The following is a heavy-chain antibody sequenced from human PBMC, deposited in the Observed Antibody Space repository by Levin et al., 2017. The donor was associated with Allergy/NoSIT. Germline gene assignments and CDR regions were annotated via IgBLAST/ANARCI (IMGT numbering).Heavy chain of an antibody. CDR2: ISGSGGST. J-gene: IGHJ3*02. Sequence: PGGSLRLSCAASGFTFSSYAMSWVRQAPGKGLEWVSAISGSGGSTYYADSVKGRFTISRDNSKNTLYLQMNSLRAEDTAVYYCAALWGPRSYGFYDAFDIWGQGTMVTVSS. D-gene: IGHD3-16*01. CDR1: GFTFSSYA. CDR3: AALWGPRSYGFYDAFDI. V-gene: IGHV3-23*01.